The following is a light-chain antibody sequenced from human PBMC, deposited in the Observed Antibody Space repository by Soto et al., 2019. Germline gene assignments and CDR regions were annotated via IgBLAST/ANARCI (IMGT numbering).Light chain of an antibody. V-gene: IGLV1-40*01. CDR3: QSYDSSLNVGRV. J-gene: IGLJ1*01. CDR2: GNS. CDR1: SSNIGAGYD. Sequence: QSVLTQPPSVSGAPGQRVTISCTGSSSNIGAGYDVHWYQQLPGTAPKLLIYGNSNRPSGVPDRFSGSKSGTSASLAITGLQAEDEADYYCQSYDSSLNVGRVFGTGTKVTVL.